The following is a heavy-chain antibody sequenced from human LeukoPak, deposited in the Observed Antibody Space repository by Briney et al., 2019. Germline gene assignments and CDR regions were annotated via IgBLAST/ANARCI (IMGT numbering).Heavy chain of an antibody. V-gene: IGHV4-38-2*02. CDR3: ARDKAAAGTTP. Sequence: SETLSLTCTVSGYSISSGYYWGWIRQPPGKGLEWIGSIYHSGSTYYNPSLKSRVTISVDTSKNQFSLKLSSVTAADTAVYYCARDKAAAGTTPWGQGTLVIVSS. J-gene: IGHJ5*02. CDR2: IYHSGST. CDR1: GYSISSGYY. D-gene: IGHD6-13*01.